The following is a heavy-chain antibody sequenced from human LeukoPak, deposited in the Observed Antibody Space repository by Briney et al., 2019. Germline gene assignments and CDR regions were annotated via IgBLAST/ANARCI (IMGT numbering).Heavy chain of an antibody. V-gene: IGHV4-59*12. CDR2: IYYSGST. CDR1: GGSISSYY. CDR3: ARGSSWYGDYGRYHYYGMDV. J-gene: IGHJ6*02. D-gene: IGHD4-17*01. Sequence: PSETLSLTCTVSGGSISSYYWSWIRQPPGKGLEWIGYIYYSGSTNYNPSLKSRVTISVDTSKNQFSLKLSSVTAADTAVYYCARGSSWYGDYGRYHYYGMDVWGQGTTVTVSS.